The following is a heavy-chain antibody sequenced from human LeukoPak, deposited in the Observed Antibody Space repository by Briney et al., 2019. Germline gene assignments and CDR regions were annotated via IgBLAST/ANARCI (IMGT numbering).Heavy chain of an antibody. CDR1: GGFISSSSYY. CDR2: IYYSGST. J-gene: IGHJ4*02. Sequence: PSETLSLTCTVSGGFISSSSYYWGWIPQPPGRGLDWIGSIYYSGSTYYNPSLKSRVTISVDTSKNQFSLKLSSVTAADTAVYYCAIGLSFDYWGQGTLVTVSS. CDR3: AIGLSFDY. V-gene: IGHV4-39*07.